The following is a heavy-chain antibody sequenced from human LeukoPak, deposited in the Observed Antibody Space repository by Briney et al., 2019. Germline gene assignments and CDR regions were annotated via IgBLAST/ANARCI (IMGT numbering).Heavy chain of an antibody. CDR1: GFTFSSYV. CDR3: AKEQNPYYYDSSGYGD. D-gene: IGHD3-22*01. CDR2: IWYDGSNK. V-gene: IGHV3-33*06. Sequence: PGGSLRLTCAASGFTFSSYVTRWGRHAPGEGLEWGALIWYDGSNKYYADSVKGRFTISRDNSKNTLYLQMNSLRAEDTAVYYCAKEQNPYYYDSSGYGDWGQGTLVTVSS. J-gene: IGHJ4*02.